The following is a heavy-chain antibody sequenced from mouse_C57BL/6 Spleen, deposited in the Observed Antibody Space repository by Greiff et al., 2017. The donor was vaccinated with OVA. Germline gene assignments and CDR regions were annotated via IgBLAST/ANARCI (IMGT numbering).Heavy chain of an antibody. Sequence: EVKLMESGPGLVKPSQSLSLSCSVTGYSITSGYYWNWIRQFPGNKLEWMGYISYDGSNNYNPSLKNRISITRDTSKNQFFLKLNSVTTEDTATYYCGYGYGFAYWGQGTLVTVSA. J-gene: IGHJ3*01. V-gene: IGHV3-6*01. CDR2: ISYDGSN. CDR1: GYSITSGYY. D-gene: IGHD2-2*01. CDR3: GYGYGFAY.